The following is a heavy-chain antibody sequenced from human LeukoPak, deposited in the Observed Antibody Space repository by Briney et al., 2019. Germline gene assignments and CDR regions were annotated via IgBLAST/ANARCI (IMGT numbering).Heavy chain of an antibody. J-gene: IGHJ4*02. CDR1: GFTFSSYG. CDR2: IWYDGSNK. Sequence: GGSLRLSCAASGFTFSSYGMHWVRQAPGKGLEWVAVIWYDGSNKYYAGSVKGRFTISRDNSKNTLYLQMNSLRAEDTAVYYCARDHSSGWYSDYFDYWGQGTLVTVSS. D-gene: IGHD6-19*01. V-gene: IGHV3-33*01. CDR3: ARDHSSGWYSDYFDY.